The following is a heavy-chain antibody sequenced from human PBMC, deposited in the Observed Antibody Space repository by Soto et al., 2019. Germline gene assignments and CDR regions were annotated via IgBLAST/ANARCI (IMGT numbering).Heavy chain of an antibody. Sequence: GGSLSLSCAASGFTFSSYAMSWVRQAPGKGLEWVSAISGSGGSTYYADSVKGRFTISRDNSKNTLYLQMNSLRAEDTAVYYCAKDLTPCSGGSCYSREFGYWGQGTLVTVSS. CDR1: GFTFSSYA. V-gene: IGHV3-23*01. J-gene: IGHJ4*02. CDR3: AKDLTPCSGGSCYSREFGY. D-gene: IGHD2-15*01. CDR2: ISGSGGST.